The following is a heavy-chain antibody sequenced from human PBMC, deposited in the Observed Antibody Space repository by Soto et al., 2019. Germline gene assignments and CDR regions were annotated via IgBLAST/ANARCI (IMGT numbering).Heavy chain of an antibody. Sequence: EVQLLESGGGLVQPGGSLRLSCAASGFTFSSYAMSWVRQAPGKGLEWVSAISGSGGSTYYADYVKGRFTISRDNSKNTLYLQMNSLRAEDTALYYCAKGFATRIVLLWFGDGGGMDVWGQGTTVTVSS. CDR2: ISGSGGST. CDR1: GFTFSSYA. V-gene: IGHV3-23*01. J-gene: IGHJ6*02. CDR3: AKGFATRIVLLWFGDGGGMDV. D-gene: IGHD3-10*01.